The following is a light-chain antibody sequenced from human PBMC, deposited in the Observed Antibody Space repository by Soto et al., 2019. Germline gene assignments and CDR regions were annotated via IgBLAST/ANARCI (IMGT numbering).Light chain of an antibody. CDR1: QSVSSN. J-gene: IGKJ4*01. Sequence: EIVMTQSPATLSVSPGDRVTLSCRASQSVSSNLAWYQQKPGQAPSLLIYDISAMATGIPTRFSGSVSGTEFTLTIIRLQSEDFAVYHCQQYNDWPLTFGGGTQVEIK. CDR3: QQYNDWPLT. V-gene: IGKV3D-15*01. CDR2: DIS.